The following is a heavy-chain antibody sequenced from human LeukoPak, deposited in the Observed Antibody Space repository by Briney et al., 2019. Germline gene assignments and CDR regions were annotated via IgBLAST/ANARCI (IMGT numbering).Heavy chain of an antibody. CDR3: AKKFRGTTVISGDYFDY. V-gene: IGHV3-30-3*02. CDR2: MSSDGSKK. CDR1: GFTFSSYA. Sequence: GGSLRLSWAASGFTFSSYAMHWVRQTPGKGLEWVAVMSSDGSKKYYADSVKGRFTISRDNSKNTLYLQMNSLRAEDTAVYYCAKKFRGTTVISGDYFDYWGQGTLVTVSS. D-gene: IGHD4-17*01. J-gene: IGHJ4*02.